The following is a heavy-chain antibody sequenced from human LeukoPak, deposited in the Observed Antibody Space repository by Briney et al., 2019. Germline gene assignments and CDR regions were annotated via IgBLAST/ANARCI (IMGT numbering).Heavy chain of an antibody. CDR3: AKLFWWFGEFSPFDY. D-gene: IGHD3-10*01. J-gene: IGHJ4*02. CDR1: GFTFSSYT. V-gene: IGHV3-21*01. CDR2: ISSSRGTI. Sequence: PGGSLRLSCAASGFTFSSYTMNWVRQAPGKGLEWVSSISSSRGTIYYADSMKGRFTISRDNAKNSLYLQMNSLRAEDTAVYYCAKLFWWFGEFSPFDYWGQGTLVTVSS.